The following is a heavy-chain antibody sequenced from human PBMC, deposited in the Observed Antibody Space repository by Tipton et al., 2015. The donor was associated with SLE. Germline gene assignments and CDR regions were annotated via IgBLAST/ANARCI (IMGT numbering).Heavy chain of an antibody. J-gene: IGHJ1*01. V-gene: IGHV4-39*07. CDR3: AGAYCSRDCYYGEFFQH. D-gene: IGHD2-21*01. CDR2: MYYSGTT. CDR1: GDSLSSSSYF. Sequence: TLSLTCTVSGDSLSSSSYFWGWIRRPPGKGLEWIGTMYYSGTTNYNPSLKSRVTISVDESKNQFSLRLNSVTAADTALYYCAGAYCSRDCYYGEFFQHWGQGTLVTVS.